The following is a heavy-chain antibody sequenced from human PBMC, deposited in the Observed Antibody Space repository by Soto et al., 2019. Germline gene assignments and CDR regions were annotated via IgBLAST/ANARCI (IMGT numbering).Heavy chain of an antibody. CDR2: ISYDGSNK. D-gene: IGHD5-12*01. V-gene: IGHV3-30-3*01. Sequence: GGSLRLSCVVSGFTFSSFAMHWVRQAPGKGLEWVTIISYDGSNKYYADSVKGRFSISRDNSKNTLYLQMNSLRPEDAAVYYCARGPVATHYYFDYWGQGALVTVSS. CDR1: GFTFSSFA. CDR3: ARGPVATHYYFDY. J-gene: IGHJ4*02.